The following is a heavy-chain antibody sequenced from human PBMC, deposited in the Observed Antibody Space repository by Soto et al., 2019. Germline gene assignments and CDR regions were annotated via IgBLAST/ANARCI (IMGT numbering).Heavy chain of an antibody. CDR3: ARDPVGEYYGSWSPGYYYYYYYGMDV. J-gene: IGHJ6*02. CDR1: GYTFTSYG. CDR2: ISAYNGNT. Sequence: ASVKVSCKASGYTFTSYGISWVRQAPGQGLEWMGWISAYNGNTNYAQKLQGRVTMTTDTATSTAYMELRSLRSADTAVYYCARDPVGEYYGSWSPGYYYYYYYGMDVWGQGATVTVSS. V-gene: IGHV1-18*01. D-gene: IGHD3-10*01.